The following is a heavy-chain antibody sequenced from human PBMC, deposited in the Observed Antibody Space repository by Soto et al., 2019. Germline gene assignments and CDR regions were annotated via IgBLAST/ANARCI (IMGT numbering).Heavy chain of an antibody. CDR1: GGTFSSYA. V-gene: IGHV1-69*13. CDR3: ASSGSTGVLYGMDV. Sequence: GASVKVSCKASGGTFSSYAISWVRQAPGQGLEWMGGIIPIFGTANYAQKFQGRVTITADESTSTAYMELSSLRSEDTAVYYCASSGSTGVLYGMDVWGQGTTVTVSS. CDR2: IIPIFGTA. D-gene: IGHD2-2*01. J-gene: IGHJ6*02.